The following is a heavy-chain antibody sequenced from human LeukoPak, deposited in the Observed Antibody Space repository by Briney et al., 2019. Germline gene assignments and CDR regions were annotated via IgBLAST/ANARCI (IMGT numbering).Heavy chain of an antibody. Sequence: PGGALRLSCAASGFTFSSSYMSWGRQAPGEGVEGGSLISSAVTTYYADSVKGRFPISRDNSKNTVYLQVNRLRDEDTAVYYCARDLEAANTYYFDYWGEGTMVTVSS. V-gene: IGHV3-66*01. D-gene: IGHD6-13*01. CDR3: ARDLEAANTYYFDY. CDR2: ISSAVTT. J-gene: IGHJ4*02. CDR1: GFTFSSSY.